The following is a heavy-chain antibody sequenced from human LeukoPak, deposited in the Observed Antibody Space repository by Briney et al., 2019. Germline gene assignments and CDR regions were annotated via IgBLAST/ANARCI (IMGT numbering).Heavy chain of an antibody. CDR2: IYYSGST. CDR3: ARPASSGWYPFDY. V-gene: IGHV4-39*01. CDR1: GGSLSRSSYY. D-gene: IGHD6-19*01. Sequence: SETLSLTCTVSGGSLSRSSYYWGWIRQPPGKGLEWIGSIYYSGSTYYNPSLKSRVTISIDTSRNQFSLNLSSVTAADMAVYYCARPASSGWYPFDYWGQGTLATVSS. J-gene: IGHJ4*02.